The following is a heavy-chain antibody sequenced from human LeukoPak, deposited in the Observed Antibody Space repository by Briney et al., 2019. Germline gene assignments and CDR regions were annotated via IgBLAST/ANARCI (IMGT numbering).Heavy chain of an antibody. CDR1: GFTFSSYG. Sequence: GGSLRLSRAASGFTFSSYGMHWVRQAPGKGLGWVAFIRYDGSNKYYADSVKGRFTISRDNSKNTLYLQMNSLRAEDTAVYYCAKERDTAMVTIDYWGQGTLVTVSS. V-gene: IGHV3-30*02. CDR3: AKERDTAMVTIDY. CDR2: IRYDGSNK. J-gene: IGHJ4*02. D-gene: IGHD5-18*01.